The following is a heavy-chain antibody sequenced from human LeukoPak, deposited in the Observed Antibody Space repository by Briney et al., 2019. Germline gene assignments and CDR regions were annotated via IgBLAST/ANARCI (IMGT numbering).Heavy chain of an antibody. J-gene: IGHJ6*02. D-gene: IGHD6-13*01. Sequence: ASVKVSCKASGYTFTGYYMHWVRQAPGQGLEWMGWINPNSGGTNYAQKFQGRVTMTRDTSISTAYMELSSLRSEDTAVYYCARGLKEMAAAGSSYYYYGMDVWGQGTTVTVSS. V-gene: IGHV1-2*02. CDR2: INPNSGGT. CDR1: GYTFTGYY. CDR3: ARGLKEMAAAGSSYYYYGMDV.